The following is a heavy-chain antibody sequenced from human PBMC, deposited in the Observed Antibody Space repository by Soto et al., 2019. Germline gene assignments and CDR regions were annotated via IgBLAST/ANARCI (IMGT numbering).Heavy chain of an antibody. D-gene: IGHD7-27*01. CDR1: GFTFSSYG. J-gene: IGHJ6*02. CDR3: AKVHETGGLYYYYGMDV. V-gene: IGHV3-30*18. Sequence: QVQLVESGGGVVQPGRSLRLSCAASGFTFSSYGMHWVRQAPGTGLEWVAVISYDGSNKYYADSVKGRFTISRDNSKNTLYLQMNSLRAEDTAVYYCAKVHETGGLYYYYGMDVWGQGTTVTVSS. CDR2: ISYDGSNK.